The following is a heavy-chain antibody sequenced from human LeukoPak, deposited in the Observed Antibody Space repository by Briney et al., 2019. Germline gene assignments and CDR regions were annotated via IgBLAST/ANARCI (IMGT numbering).Heavy chain of an antibody. CDR1: GGTFSSYA. D-gene: IGHD6-19*01. CDR2: IIPIFGTA. V-gene: IGHV1-69*01. J-gene: IGHJ4*02. Sequence: GSSVKVSCKASGGTFSSYAASWVRQAPGQGLEWMGGIIPIFGTANYAQKFQGRVTITADESTSTAYMELSSLRSDDTAVYYCARDSSGYSSGWYPDYWGQGTLVTVSS. CDR3: ARDSSGYSSGWYPDY.